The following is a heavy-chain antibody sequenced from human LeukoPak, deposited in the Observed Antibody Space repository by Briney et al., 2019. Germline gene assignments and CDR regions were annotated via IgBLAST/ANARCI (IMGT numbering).Heavy chain of an antibody. J-gene: IGHJ3*02. CDR3: ARETGAFDI. CDR1: GFIFSSYA. CDR2: ISGSDGST. Sequence: GGSLRLSCAASGFIFSSYAMSWVRQAPGKGLEWVSGISGSDGSTNYADSVKGRFTISRDNSKNTLYLQMNSLRAEDTAVYYCARETGAFDIWGQGTMVTVSS. V-gene: IGHV3-23*01.